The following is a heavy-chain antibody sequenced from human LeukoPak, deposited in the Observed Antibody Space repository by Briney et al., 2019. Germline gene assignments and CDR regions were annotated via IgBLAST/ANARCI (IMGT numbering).Heavy chain of an antibody. D-gene: IGHD1-26*01. CDR3: ARVGATGDYVLEALDI. CDR1: GYTFIGHY. CDR2: MNPKSGGT. Sequence: GASVKVSCKASGYTFIGHYIHWVRQAPGQGLEWMGWMNPKSGGTEYAQKFRGRVTMTRDTSIATAYMELTRLTSDDTAVYYCARVGATGDYVLEALDIWGQGTIVIVSS. J-gene: IGHJ3*02. V-gene: IGHV1-2*02.